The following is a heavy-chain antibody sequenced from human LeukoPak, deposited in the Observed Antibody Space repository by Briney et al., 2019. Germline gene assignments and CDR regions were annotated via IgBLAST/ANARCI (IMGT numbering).Heavy chain of an antibody. CDR1: GYTFTSYY. J-gene: IGHJ6*03. Sequence: ASVKVSCKASGYTFTSYYMHWVRQAPGQGLEWMGIINPSGGSTSYAQKFQGRVTMTRDTSTSTVYMELSSLRSEDTAVYYCARDGYRSSGWYSDYYYMDVWGKGTTVTISS. CDR2: INPSGGST. CDR3: ARDGYRSSGWYSDYYYMDV. D-gene: IGHD6-19*01. V-gene: IGHV1-46*01.